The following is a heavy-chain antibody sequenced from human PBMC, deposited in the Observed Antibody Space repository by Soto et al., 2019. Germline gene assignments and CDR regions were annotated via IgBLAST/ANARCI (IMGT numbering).Heavy chain of an antibody. J-gene: IGHJ4*02. V-gene: IGHV4-34*01. CDR3: ARYCSSSSCYGVFDY. Sequence: PSETLSLTCAVYGVSFSGYYWSWIRQPPGKGLEWIGEIHHSGSTNYNPSLKSRVTISEDTSKNQFSLMLRSVTDADTAVYYCARYCSSSSCYGVFDYWGQGTLVTVSS. CDR2: IHHSGST. CDR1: GVSFSGYY. D-gene: IGHD2-2*01.